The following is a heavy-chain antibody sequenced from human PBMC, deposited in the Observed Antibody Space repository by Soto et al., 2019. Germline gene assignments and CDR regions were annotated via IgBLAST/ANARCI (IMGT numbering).Heavy chain of an antibody. Sequence: GGSLRLSCAASGFTFSDYYMSWIRQAPGKGLEWVSYISSSGSTIYYADSVKGRFTISRDNAKNSLYLQMNSLGAEDTAVYHCAKAGATGEYDTWGQGNLVTVSS. CDR2: ISSSGSTI. V-gene: IGHV3-11*01. CDR1: GFTFSDYY. D-gene: IGHD6-25*01. CDR3: AKAGATGEYDT. J-gene: IGHJ5*02.